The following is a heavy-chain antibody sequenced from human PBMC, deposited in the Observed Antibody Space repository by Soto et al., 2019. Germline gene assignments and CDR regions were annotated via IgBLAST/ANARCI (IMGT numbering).Heavy chain of an antibody. CDR2: IYYTGTI. CDR1: GGSMSTYY. J-gene: IGHJ6*02. CDR3: ARASMTTIAMDV. D-gene: IGHD4-17*01. V-gene: IGHV4-59*01. Sequence: PSEILSLTCTVSGGSMSTYYWTWIRKLPGKGLEWIGYIYYTGTINYNPSLKSRVTISVDTSKNQFSLKLTSVTAADTAVYYCARASMTTIAMDVWGRGTTVTVSS.